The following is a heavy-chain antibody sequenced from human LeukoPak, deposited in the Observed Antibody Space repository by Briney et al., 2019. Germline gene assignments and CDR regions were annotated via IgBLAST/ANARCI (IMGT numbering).Heavy chain of an antibody. V-gene: IGHV3-33*06. Sequence: GGSLRLSCAASGFTFSSYGMHWVRQAPGKGLEWVAVIWYDGSNKYYADSVKGRFTISRDNSKNTLYLQMNSLRAEDTAVYYCAKKGAVVAATRDDAFDIWGQGTMVTVSS. CDR3: AKKGAVVAATRDDAFDI. CDR2: IWYDGSNK. J-gene: IGHJ3*02. CDR1: GFTFSSYG. D-gene: IGHD2-15*01.